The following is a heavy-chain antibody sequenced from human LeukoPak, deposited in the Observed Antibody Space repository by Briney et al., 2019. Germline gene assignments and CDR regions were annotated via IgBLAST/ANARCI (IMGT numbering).Heavy chain of an antibody. D-gene: IGHD3-22*01. Sequence: GGSLRLSCAASGFTFSSYCMSWVRQAPGKGLEWVSSIRSSSSDIYYADSVKGRFTISRDNAKNSLYLQMTSLRAEDTAVYYCARSRSRGYDSSGYDAFDICGQGTIVTVSS. J-gene: IGHJ3*02. CDR2: IRSSSSDI. CDR1: GFTFSSYC. V-gene: IGHV3-21*01. CDR3: ARSRSRGYDSSGYDAFDI.